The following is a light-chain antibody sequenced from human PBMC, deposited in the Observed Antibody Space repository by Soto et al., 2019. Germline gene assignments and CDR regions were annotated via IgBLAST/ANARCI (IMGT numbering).Light chain of an antibody. V-gene: IGKV4-1*01. CDR1: QSVLYSSNNKNY. CDR3: QHHYTTPPT. CDR2: WAS. J-gene: IGKJ1*01. Sequence: DIVMTQSPDSLAVSLGERATINCKSSQSVLYSSNNKNYLAWYQQKPGQPPKLLIYWASTRESGVPDRFSGRGSGNDFTLTISSLQAEDVAVCYCQHHYTTPPTFGQGTKVEIK.